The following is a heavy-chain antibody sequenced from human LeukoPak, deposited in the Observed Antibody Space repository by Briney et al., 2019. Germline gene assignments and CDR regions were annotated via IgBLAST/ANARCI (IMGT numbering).Heavy chain of an antibody. CDR1: GFTFSNYA. CDR2: ISGSGGST. Sequence: GGSLRLSCAASGFTFSNYAMNWVRQAPGKGLEWVSTISGSGGSTYYADSVRGRFTISRDTSKNTLYLQMNSLRAEDTAVYYCAKDRIAAAANWFDPWGQGTLVTVSS. D-gene: IGHD6-13*01. CDR3: AKDRIAAAANWFDP. V-gene: IGHV3-23*01. J-gene: IGHJ5*02.